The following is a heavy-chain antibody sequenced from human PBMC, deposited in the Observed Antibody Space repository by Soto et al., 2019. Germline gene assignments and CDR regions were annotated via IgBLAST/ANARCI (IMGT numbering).Heavy chain of an antibody. D-gene: IGHD3-3*01. CDR3: ARGHWSDPL. CDR2: INGDGSER. V-gene: IGHV3-7*01. CDR1: GFTFGTSW. J-gene: IGHJ4*02. Sequence: GGFLRLSCAASGFTFGTSWMSWVRQAPGKGLEWVANINGDGSERYYVDSVKGRLTISRDNAKNSLYLQMSSLRAEDTAVYYCARGHWSDPLWGQGTLVTVSS.